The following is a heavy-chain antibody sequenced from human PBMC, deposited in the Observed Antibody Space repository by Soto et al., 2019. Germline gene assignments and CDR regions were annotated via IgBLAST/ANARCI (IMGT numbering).Heavy chain of an antibody. D-gene: IGHD2-8*02. Sequence: QVTLKESGPVLVKPTETLTLTWTVSGFSISDVRMGVSWIRQPPGKALEWLAHIFWYDEKSYSTRLRSRLTISHHTSKLQVVLTITNVHPVDTATYSCARRTGPRTYQRYWYFDLWGRGALVTVSS. CDR3: ARRTGPRTYQRYWYFDL. V-gene: IGHV2-26*01. CDR2: IFWYDEK. CDR1: GFSISDVRMG. J-gene: IGHJ2*01.